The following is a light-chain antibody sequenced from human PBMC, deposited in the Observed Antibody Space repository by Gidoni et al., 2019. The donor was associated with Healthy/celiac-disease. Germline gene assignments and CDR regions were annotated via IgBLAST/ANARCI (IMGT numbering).Light chain of an antibody. CDR1: QEISKY. V-gene: IGKV1-33*01. J-gene: IGKJ4*01. Sequence: DIQITHSPSSLSASVGDRVTITCQASQEISKYLNWYQQKPGKAPKLLIYDASNLETGVPSRFSGSGSGTDSTFTISSLQPEDIATYYCQQYDNLPLAFGGXTKVEIK. CDR3: QQYDNLPLA. CDR2: DAS.